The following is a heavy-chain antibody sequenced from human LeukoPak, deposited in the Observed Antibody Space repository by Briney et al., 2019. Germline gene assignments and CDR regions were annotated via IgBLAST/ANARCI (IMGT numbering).Heavy chain of an antibody. V-gene: IGHV4-39*01. Sequence: SETLSLTCTVSGGSFSSSSYYWGWIRQPPGKGLEWIGSIYYSGSTYYNPSLKSRVTISVDTSKNQFSLKLSSVTAADTAVYYCARGPPAKPGTGYYYGMDVWGQGTTVTVSS. CDR1: GGSFSSSSYY. J-gene: IGHJ6*02. D-gene: IGHD2-2*01. CDR3: ARGPPAKPGTGYYYGMDV. CDR2: IYYSGST.